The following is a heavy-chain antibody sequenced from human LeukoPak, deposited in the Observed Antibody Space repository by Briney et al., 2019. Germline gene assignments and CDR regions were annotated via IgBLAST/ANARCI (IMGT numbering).Heavy chain of an antibody. V-gene: IGHV3-53*01. CDR3: ARDFSGRADY. J-gene: IGHJ4*02. CDR1: GFTFSSYW. Sequence: GGSLRLSCAASGFTFSSYWMSWVRQAPGKGLEWVSVIYSSGSTYYADSVKGRFTISRDNSKNTLYLQMNSLRAEDTAVYYCARDFSGRADYWGQGTLVTVSS. CDR2: IYSSGST. D-gene: IGHD2-15*01.